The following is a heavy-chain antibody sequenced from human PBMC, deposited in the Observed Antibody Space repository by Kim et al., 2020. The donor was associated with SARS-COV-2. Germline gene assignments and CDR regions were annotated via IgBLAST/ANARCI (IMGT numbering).Heavy chain of an antibody. J-gene: IGHJ6*02. Sequence: GGSLRLSCAASGFTFSSYGMHWVRQAPGKGLEWVAVISYDGSNKYYADSVKGRFTISRDNSKNTLYLQMNSLRAEDTAVYYCAKESGSGSYYAWTYYYYGMGVWGQRTTVTGSS. CDR2: ISYDGSNK. V-gene: IGHV3-30*18. D-gene: IGHD3-10*01. CDR3: AKESGSGSYYAWTYYYYGMGV. CDR1: GFTFSSYG.